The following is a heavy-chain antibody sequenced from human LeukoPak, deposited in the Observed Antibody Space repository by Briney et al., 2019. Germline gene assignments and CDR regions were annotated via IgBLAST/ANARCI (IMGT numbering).Heavy chain of an antibody. D-gene: IGHD3-22*01. V-gene: IGHV3-15*01. CDR3: AKYDTSVNFDY. CDR1: GFTFTNAW. CDR2: IKSEADGGTT. Sequence: GGSLRLSCVASGFTFTNAWMSWVRQAPGKGLEWVGHIKSEADGGTTDYPAPVNGRFIISRDDSKHTLYLQMNNLKIDDTAVYYCAKYDTSVNFDYWGQGTLATVSS. J-gene: IGHJ4*02.